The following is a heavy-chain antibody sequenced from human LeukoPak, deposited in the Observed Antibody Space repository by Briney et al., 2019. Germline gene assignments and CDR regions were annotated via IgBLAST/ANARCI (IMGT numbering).Heavy chain of an antibody. CDR3: ARDFLEPGGRTEDYFDY. J-gene: IGHJ4*02. D-gene: IGHD1-1*01. Sequence: ASVKVSCKASGYTFSNYGISWVRQAPGRGLEWMGWISNYDGRTNYAQNFQGRVTMTTDTSTSTAYMELRSLRPDDTAVYYCARDFLEPGGRTEDYFDYWGQGTLVTVSS. V-gene: IGHV1-18*01. CDR1: GYTFSNYG. CDR2: ISNYDGRT.